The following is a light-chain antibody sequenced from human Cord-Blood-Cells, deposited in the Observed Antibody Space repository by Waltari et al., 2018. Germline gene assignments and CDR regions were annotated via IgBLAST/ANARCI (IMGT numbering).Light chain of an antibody. V-gene: IGLV5-45*01. CDR1: SGLNVGTYR. Sequence: QAVLTQPASLSASPGESASLTCTLRSGLNVGTYRIYWYQQKPGSPPQYLLRYKSDSDKQQGSGVPSRFSGSKDASANAGILLISGLQSEDEADYYCMIWHSSAWVFGGGTKLTVL. J-gene: IGLJ3*02. CDR2: YKSDSDK. CDR3: MIWHSSAWV.